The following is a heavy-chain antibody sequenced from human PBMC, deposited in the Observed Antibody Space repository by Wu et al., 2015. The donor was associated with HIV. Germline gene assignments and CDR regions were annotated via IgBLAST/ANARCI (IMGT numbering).Heavy chain of an antibody. J-gene: IGHJ3*02. D-gene: IGHD5-12*01. Sequence: QVQLVQSGAELKKPGSSVKVSCKASGGTFSNYAISWVRQAPGQGLEWMGGIIPIFDTASHAEKFQGRVTITMDESTNTAHMALSSLRPEDTAVYYCARAVGRSSGYDSAFDIWGQGTMVTVSS. CDR2: IIPIFDTA. CDR3: ARAVGRSSGYDSAFDI. CDR1: GGTFSNYA. V-gene: IGHV1-69*05.